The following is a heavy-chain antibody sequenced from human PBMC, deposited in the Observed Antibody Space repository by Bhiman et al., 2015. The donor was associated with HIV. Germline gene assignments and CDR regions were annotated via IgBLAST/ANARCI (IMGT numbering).Heavy chain of an antibody. Sequence: EVQLVESGGGLVKPGGSLRLSCAASGFTFSSYSMNWVRQAPGKGLEWVSSISSSSSYIYYADSLKGRFTISRDNAKNSLYLQMNSLRAEDTAVYYCARDILQFLEWLSIGSFDYYYYGMDVWGQGTTVTVSS. D-gene: IGHD3-3*01. CDR1: GFTFSSYS. CDR3: ARDILQFLEWLSIGSFDYYYYGMDV. V-gene: IGHV3-21*01. CDR2: ISSSSSYI. J-gene: IGHJ6*02.